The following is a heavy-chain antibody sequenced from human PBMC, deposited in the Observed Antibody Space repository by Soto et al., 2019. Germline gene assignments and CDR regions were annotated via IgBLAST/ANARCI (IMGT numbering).Heavy chain of an antibody. CDR1: GFTFSSYA. CDR2: ISDSGGIT. D-gene: IGHD5-12*01. V-gene: IGHV3-23*01. J-gene: IGHJ4*02. Sequence: GGSLRLSCAASGFTFSSYAMNWVRQAPGKGLEWVSTISDSGGITYYADSVKGRFTISRDNSKNTLYLQMNSLRAEDTAVYYCAKETREYSDYDTFDYWGKGTLVTVSS. CDR3: AKETREYSDYDTFDY.